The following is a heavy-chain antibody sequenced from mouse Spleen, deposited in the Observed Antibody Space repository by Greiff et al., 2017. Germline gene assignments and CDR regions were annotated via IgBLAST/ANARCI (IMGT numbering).Heavy chain of an antibody. CDR2: IYPGDGDT. CDR3: ARRWGPITTALDY. V-gene: IGHV1-80*01. D-gene: IGHD1-2*01. Sequence: QVQLKESGAELVKPGASVKISCKASGYAFSSYWMNWVKQRPGKGLEWIGQIYPGDGDTNYNGKFKGKATLTADKSSSTAYMQLSSLTSEDSAVYFCARRWGPITTALDYWGQGTTLTVSS. J-gene: IGHJ2*01. CDR1: GYAFSSYW.